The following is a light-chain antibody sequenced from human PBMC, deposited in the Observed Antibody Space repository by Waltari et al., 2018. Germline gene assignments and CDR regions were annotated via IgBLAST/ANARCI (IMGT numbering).Light chain of an antibody. CDR3: QQYDGEVVT. J-gene: IGKJ4*01. CDR1: QGFTRSS. Sequence: WRASQGFTRSSLSWYQQKLGQAPRRLIYGTSSRATGIPDRFSGSGSGTDFTLTISRLEPEDFAVYYCQQYDGEVVTFGGGTKVEI. CDR2: GTS. V-gene: IGKV3-20*01.